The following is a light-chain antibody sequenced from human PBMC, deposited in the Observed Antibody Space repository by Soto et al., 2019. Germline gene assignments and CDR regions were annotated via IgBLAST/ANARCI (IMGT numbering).Light chain of an antibody. J-gene: IGKJ5*01. V-gene: IGKV1D-12*01. CDR1: DGINSW. Sequence: GDRVTITCRASDGINSWLAWYQQKPGKAPKLLIYGASSLQNGVPSRFSGSGSGTDFTLTISSLQPEDFGTYYCQQTRMFPSTFGQGKRLEIK. CDR3: QQTRMFPST. CDR2: GAS.